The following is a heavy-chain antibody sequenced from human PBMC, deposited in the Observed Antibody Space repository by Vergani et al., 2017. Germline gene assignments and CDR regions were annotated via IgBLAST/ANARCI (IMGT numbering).Heavy chain of an antibody. D-gene: IGHD2-2*01. CDR1: GVNYRSLA. CDR3: PNCQFTSSWSFDC. Sequence: QVHLLQSGAEVKKPGSSVKVSCKASGVNYRSLAISWVRLAPGQGLEWMGRSVPIFEKINYAPKFQGRVTITADDSTNNAYMELTSRTSVDTGIYYFPNCQFTSSWSFDCWGQGTLVTFSS. V-gene: IGHV1-69*13. CDR2: SVPIFEKI. J-gene: IGHJ4*02.